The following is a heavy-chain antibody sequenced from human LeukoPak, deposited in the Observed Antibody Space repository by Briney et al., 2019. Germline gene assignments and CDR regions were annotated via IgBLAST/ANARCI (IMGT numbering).Heavy chain of an antibody. CDR3: ARAGYSSSFDI. V-gene: IGHV3-48*01. CDR1: GFTFSSYS. CDR2: ISSSSSTI. J-gene: IGHJ3*02. Sequence: GGSLRLSCAASGFTFSSYSMNWVRQAPGKGLEWVSYISSSSSTIYYADSVKGRFTISRDNAKNSPYLQMNSLRAEDTAVYYCARAGYSSSFDIWGQGTMVTVSS. D-gene: IGHD6-13*01.